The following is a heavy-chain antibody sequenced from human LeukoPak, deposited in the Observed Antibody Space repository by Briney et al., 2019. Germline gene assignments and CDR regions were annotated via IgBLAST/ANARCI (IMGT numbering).Heavy chain of an antibody. V-gene: IGHV3-53*01. J-gene: IGHJ6*03. CDR3: ARVLSGRGSLYSYYYYMDV. D-gene: IGHD3-10*01. Sequence: GGSLRLSCAASGFTVSSNYMSWVRQAPGKGLEWVSVIYSGGCTYYGDSVKGRFTFSRDNSKNTLYLQMNSLRAEDTAVYYCARVLSGRGSLYSYYYYMDVWGKGTTVTISS. CDR1: GFTVSSNY. CDR2: IYSGGCT.